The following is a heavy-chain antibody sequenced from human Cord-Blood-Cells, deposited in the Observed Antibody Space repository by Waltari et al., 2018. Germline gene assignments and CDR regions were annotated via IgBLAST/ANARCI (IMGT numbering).Heavy chain of an antibody. CDR2: INHGGST. J-gene: IGHJ6*02. Sequence: QVQLQQWGAGLLKPSETLSLTCAVYGGSFSGYYWSWIRQPPGKGLEWIGEINHGGSTNYNPSLKSRVTISVATSKNQFSLKLSSVTAADTAVYYCARSSYELGHNYYYYGMDVWGQGTTVTVSS. CDR1: GGSFSGYY. CDR3: ARSSYELGHNYYYYGMDV. V-gene: IGHV4-34*01. D-gene: IGHD1-26*01.